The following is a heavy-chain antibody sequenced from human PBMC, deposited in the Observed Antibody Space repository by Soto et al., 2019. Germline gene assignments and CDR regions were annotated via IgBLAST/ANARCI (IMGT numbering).Heavy chain of an antibody. CDR2: IYYSGST. V-gene: IGHV4-59*01. Sequence: SETLSLTCTVSGGSISSYYWSWIRQPPGKGLEWIGYIYYSGSTNYNPSLKSRVTISVDTSKNQFSLKLSSVTAADTAVYYCARGERFLEWLFDYWGQGTLVTVSS. J-gene: IGHJ4*02. CDR1: GGSISSYY. CDR3: ARGERFLEWLFDY. D-gene: IGHD3-3*01.